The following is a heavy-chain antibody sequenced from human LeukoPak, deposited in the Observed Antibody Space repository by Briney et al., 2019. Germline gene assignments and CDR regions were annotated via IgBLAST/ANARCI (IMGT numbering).Heavy chain of an antibody. CDR2: IYYSGST. CDR1: GGSISSGGYY. Sequence: KASETLSLTCTVSGGSISSGGYYWSWIRQHPGKGLEWIGYIYYSGSTYYNPSLKSRVTISVDTSKNQFSLKLSSVTAADTAVYYCARGLWFGEGYFDYWGQGTLVTVSS. CDR3: ARGLWFGEGYFDY. J-gene: IGHJ4*02. D-gene: IGHD3-10*01. V-gene: IGHV4-31*03.